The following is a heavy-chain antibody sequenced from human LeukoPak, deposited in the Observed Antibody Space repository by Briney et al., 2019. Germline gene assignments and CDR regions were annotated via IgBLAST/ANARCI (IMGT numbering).Heavy chain of an antibody. J-gene: IGHJ6*03. Sequence: SETLSLTCTVSGGSISSGDYYWSWIRQPPEKGLEWIGYIYHSGSAYYNPSLKSRVTISVDRSKNQFSLRLSSVTAADTAVYYCAKTSEPRGYYYYMDVWGKGTTVTVSS. CDR3: AKTSEPRGYYYYMDV. V-gene: IGHV4-30-2*01. CDR2: IYHSGSA. D-gene: IGHD3-10*01. CDR1: GGSISSGDYY.